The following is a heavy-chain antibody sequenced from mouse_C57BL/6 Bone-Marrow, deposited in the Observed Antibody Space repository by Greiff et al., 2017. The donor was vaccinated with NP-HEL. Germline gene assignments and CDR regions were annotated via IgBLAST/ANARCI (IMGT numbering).Heavy chain of an antibody. CDR2: IWRGGST. J-gene: IGHJ3*01. CDR1: GFSLTSYG. D-gene: IGHD1-1*01. V-gene: IGHV2-5*01. Sequence: QVQLQQSGPGLVQPSQSLSITCTVSGFSLTSYGVHWVRQSPGKGLEWLGVIWRGGSTDYNAAFMSRLSITKDNSKSQVFFKMNSLQADDTAIYYCAKNYYGSSYEGAWFAYWGQGTLVTVSA. CDR3: AKNYYGSSYEGAWFAY.